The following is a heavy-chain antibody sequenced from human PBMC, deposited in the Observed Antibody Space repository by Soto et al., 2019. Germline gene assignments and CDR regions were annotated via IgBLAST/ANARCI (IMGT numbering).Heavy chain of an antibody. CDR3: ARSPRITIFGVVISPPFDY. CDR2: IYYSGST. J-gene: IGHJ4*02. Sequence: SETLSLTCTVSGGSISSSSYYWGWIRQPPGKGLEWIGSIYYSGSTYYNPSLKSRVTISVDTSKNQFSLKLSSVTAADTAVYYCARSPRITIFGVVISPPFDYWGQGTLVTVSS. CDR1: GGSISSSSYY. V-gene: IGHV4-39*01. D-gene: IGHD3-3*01.